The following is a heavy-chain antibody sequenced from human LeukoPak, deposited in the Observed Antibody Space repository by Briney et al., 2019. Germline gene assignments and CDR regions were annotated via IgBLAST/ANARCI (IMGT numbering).Heavy chain of an antibody. CDR2: IYSGGST. Sequence: GGSLRLSCAASGFTFSSYWMSWVRQAPGKGLEWVSVIYSGGSTYYADSVKGRFTISRDNSKNTLYLQMSSLRAEDTAVYYCAAGYSSGWLDYWGQGALVTVSS. J-gene: IGHJ4*02. V-gene: IGHV3-66*01. D-gene: IGHD6-19*01. CDR3: AAGYSSGWLDY. CDR1: GFTFSSYW.